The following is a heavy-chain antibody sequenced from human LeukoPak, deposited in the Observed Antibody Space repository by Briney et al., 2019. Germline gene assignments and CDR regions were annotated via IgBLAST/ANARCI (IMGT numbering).Heavy chain of an antibody. D-gene: IGHD3-10*01. J-gene: IGHJ4*02. CDR3: ARGCPITMVRGVITQTLYYFDY. V-gene: IGHV3-21*01. CDR1: GFTFSSYS. CDR2: ISSSSSYI. Sequence: GGSLRLSCAASGFTFSSYSMNWVRQAPGKGLEWVSSISSSSSYIYYADSVKGRFTISRDNAKNSLYPQMNSLRAEDTAVYYCARGCPITMVRGVITQTLYYFDYWGQGTLVTVSS.